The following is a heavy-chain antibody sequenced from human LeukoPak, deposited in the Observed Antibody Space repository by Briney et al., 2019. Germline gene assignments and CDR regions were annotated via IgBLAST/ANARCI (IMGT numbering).Heavy chain of an antibody. Sequence: PGGSLGLSCAAAGFTFSTYAMHWVRQAPGKGLEWVAIMSYDGSNKYYADSVKGRFSISRDNSKNTLYLQMNSLRTEDTAVYYCARAAWFGELLGGMDVWGQGTTVTVSS. J-gene: IGHJ6*02. CDR2: MSYDGSNK. D-gene: IGHD3-10*01. CDR3: ARAAWFGELLGGMDV. CDR1: GFTFSTYA. V-gene: IGHV3-30*04.